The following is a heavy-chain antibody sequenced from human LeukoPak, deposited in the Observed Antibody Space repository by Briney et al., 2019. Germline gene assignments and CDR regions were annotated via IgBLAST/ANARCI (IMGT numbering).Heavy chain of an antibody. CDR3: AKDHHYYDSSGYYYQKVPVDY. Sequence: GGSLRLSCAASGFTFSSYGMHWVRQAPGKGLEWVSFIRYDGSNEYYADSVRGRFTISRDNSKNTLYLQMNSLRAEDTAVYYCAKDHHYYDSSGYYYQKVPVDYWGQGTLVTVSS. V-gene: IGHV3-30*02. D-gene: IGHD3-22*01. J-gene: IGHJ4*02. CDR2: IRYDGSNE. CDR1: GFTFSSYG.